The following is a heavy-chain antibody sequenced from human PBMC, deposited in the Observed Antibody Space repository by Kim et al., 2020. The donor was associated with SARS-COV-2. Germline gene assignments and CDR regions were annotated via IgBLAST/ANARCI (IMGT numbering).Heavy chain of an antibody. CDR2: IKKDGSEK. CDR3: VREWGY. CDR1: GFTFSSDW. V-gene: IGHV3-7*01. J-gene: IGHJ4*02. Sequence: GGSLRLSCAASGFTFSSDWMSWVRQAPGKGLEWVANIKKDGSEKYYVDSVKGRFTISRDNAKNSLYLQMNSLRGEDTAVYYCVREWGYWGQGTLVTVSS. D-gene: IGHD1-26*01.